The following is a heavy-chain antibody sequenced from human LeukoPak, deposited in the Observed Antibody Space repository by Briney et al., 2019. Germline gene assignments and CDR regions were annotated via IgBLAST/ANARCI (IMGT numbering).Heavy chain of an antibody. J-gene: IGHJ6*02. D-gene: IGHD7-27*01. CDR1: GYTFTSYY. V-gene: IGHV1-46*01. Sequence: ASVTVSCKASGYTFTSYYMHWVRQAPGQGLEWMGIINPSGGSTSYAQKFQGRVTMTRDTSTSTVYMELSSLRSEDTAVYYCARENLGYYYGMDVWGQGTTVTASS. CDR2: INPSGGST. CDR3: ARENLGYYYGMDV.